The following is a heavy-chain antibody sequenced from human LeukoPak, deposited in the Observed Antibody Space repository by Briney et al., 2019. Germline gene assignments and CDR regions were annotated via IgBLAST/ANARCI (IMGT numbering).Heavy chain of an antibody. V-gene: IGHV3-30*04. D-gene: IGHD5-18*01. CDR1: GFTFSSYA. CDR3: ARDRDTAMVHDAFDI. Sequence: GGSLRLSCAASGFTFSSYAMHWVRQAPGKGLEWVAIISYNGSNKYYADSVKGRFTISRDNSKNTLYLQMNSLRTEDTAVYYCARDRDTAMVHDAFDIWGQGTMVTVSS. CDR2: ISYNGSNK. J-gene: IGHJ3*02.